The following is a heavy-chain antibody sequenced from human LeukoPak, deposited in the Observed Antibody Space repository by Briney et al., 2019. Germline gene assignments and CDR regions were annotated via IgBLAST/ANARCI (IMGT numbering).Heavy chain of an antibody. V-gene: IGHV3-21*01. J-gene: IGHJ6*03. CDR3: ARGDCSSTICYSPMDV. CDR1: GFTFSSYS. D-gene: IGHD2-2*01. CDR2: VSSSSSYI. Sequence: GGSLRLSCAASGFTFSSYSMNWVRQAPGKGLEWVSFVSSSSSYIYYADSMKGRFTISRDNAKNSLYLQMNSLRAEDTAVYYCARGDCSSTICYSPMDVWGKGTTVTVSS.